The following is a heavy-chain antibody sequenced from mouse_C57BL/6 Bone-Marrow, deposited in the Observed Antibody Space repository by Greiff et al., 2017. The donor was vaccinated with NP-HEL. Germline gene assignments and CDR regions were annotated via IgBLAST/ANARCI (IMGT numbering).Heavy chain of an antibody. Sequence: EVQLQQSGPVLVKPGASVKMSCKASGYTFTDYYMNWVKQSHGKSLEWIGVINPYNGGTSYNQKFKGKATLTVDKSSSTAYMEHNSLTSEDSAVYYCARNYGSDYAMDYWGQGTSVTVSS. J-gene: IGHJ4*01. D-gene: IGHD1-1*01. CDR2: INPYNGGT. CDR1: GYTFTDYY. V-gene: IGHV1-19*01. CDR3: ARNYGSDYAMDY.